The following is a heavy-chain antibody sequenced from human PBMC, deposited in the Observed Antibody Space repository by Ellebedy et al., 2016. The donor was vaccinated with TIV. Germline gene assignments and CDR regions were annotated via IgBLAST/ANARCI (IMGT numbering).Heavy chain of an antibody. D-gene: IGHD1-26*01. V-gene: IGHV3-9*01. Sequence: GGSLRLXXAASGFTFDDYAMHWVRQAPGKGLEWVSGISWNSSRIDYADSVKGRFTISRDNAKNSLYLQMNSLRAEDTALYYCAKDSTDKGELLAFDYWGQGTLVTVSS. CDR2: ISWNSSRI. J-gene: IGHJ4*02. CDR3: AKDSTDKGELLAFDY. CDR1: GFTFDDYA.